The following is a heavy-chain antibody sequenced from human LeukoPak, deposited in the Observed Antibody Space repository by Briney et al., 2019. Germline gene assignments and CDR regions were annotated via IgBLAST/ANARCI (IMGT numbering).Heavy chain of an antibody. CDR3: AKVSVVAGRNAFVI. CDR2: IGGSGTST. V-gene: IGHV3-23*01. Sequence: PGESLRLSCAASGFIFSSYATSWVRQAPGKGLEWVSVIGGSGTSTYYADSVKGRFTISRDNSKNMLYLQMNSLRVEDTAIYYCAKVSVVAGRNAFVIWGQGTMVTVSS. CDR1: GFIFSSYA. D-gene: IGHD3-22*01. J-gene: IGHJ3*02.